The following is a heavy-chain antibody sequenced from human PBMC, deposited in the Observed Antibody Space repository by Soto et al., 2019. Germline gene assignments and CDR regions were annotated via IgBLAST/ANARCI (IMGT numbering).Heavy chain of an antibody. CDR3: AREVVAALGWFDP. CDR1: GGTFSSYA. Sequence: GASVKVSCKASGGTFSSYAISWVRQAPGQGLEWMGGIIPIFGTANYAQKFQGRVTITADESTSTAYMELSSLRSEDTAVYYCAREVVAALGWFDPWGQGTPVTVSS. D-gene: IGHD2-15*01. J-gene: IGHJ5*02. V-gene: IGHV1-69*13. CDR2: IIPIFGTA.